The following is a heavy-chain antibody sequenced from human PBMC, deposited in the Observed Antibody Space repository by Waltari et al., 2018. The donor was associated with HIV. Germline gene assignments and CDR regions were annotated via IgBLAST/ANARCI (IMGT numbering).Heavy chain of an antibody. CDR2: INAGNGNT. D-gene: IGHD6-13*01. Sequence: QVQLVQSGAEVKKPGASVKVSCKASGYTFSTYVIPWVRQAPGQRLEWMGWINAGNGNTKYSQQFQGRVTITRDTSASTAYMELSSLRSEDTAVYYCARILGFGIADPRAFDIWGQGTMVTVSS. CDR1: GYTFSTYV. V-gene: IGHV1-3*01. CDR3: ARILGFGIADPRAFDI. J-gene: IGHJ3*02.